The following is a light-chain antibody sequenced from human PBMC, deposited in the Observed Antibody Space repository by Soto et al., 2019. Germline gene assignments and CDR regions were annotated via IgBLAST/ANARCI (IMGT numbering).Light chain of an antibody. V-gene: IGKV1-5*03. CDR1: QSINSW. J-gene: IGKJ4*01. Sequence: DIQMTQSPSTLSACVGDRVTITCRASQSINSWLAWYQQKPGKAPKLLISKASSLQSGVPSRFSGSGSGTEFTLTISSLQPDDVATYYCQHYSSFVTFGGGTKVDI. CDR2: KAS. CDR3: QHYSSFVT.